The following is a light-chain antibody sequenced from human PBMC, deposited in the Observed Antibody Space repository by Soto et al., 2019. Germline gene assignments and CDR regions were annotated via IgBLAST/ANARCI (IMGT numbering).Light chain of an antibody. CDR1: QDISNY. CDR2: DAS. J-gene: IGKJ5*01. V-gene: IGKV1-33*01. Sequence: DIQMTQSPSSLSASVGDRVTIAGQASQDISNYLHWYQQKPGKAPKLLIYDASNLETGVPSRFSGSGSGTDFTFTISSLQPEDIATYYCQQYDNFPRAINFGQGTRLEIK. CDR3: QQYDNFPRAIN.